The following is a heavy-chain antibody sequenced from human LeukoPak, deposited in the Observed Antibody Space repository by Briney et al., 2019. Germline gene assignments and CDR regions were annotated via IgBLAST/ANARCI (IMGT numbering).Heavy chain of an antibody. CDR3: ARRKCSGGSDSCVVYGIEV. D-gene: IGHD2-15*01. CDR2: ISNSGSYI. Sequence: PGGSLRLSCAASGFTFSSYSMNWVRQAPGKGLEWVSYISNSGSYIYYADSVKGRFTISRDNAKNSLYLQMNSLRAEDTAVYYCARRKCSGGSDSCVVYGIEVWGKGTTVTVSS. V-gene: IGHV3-21*01. J-gene: IGHJ6*01. CDR1: GFTFSSYS.